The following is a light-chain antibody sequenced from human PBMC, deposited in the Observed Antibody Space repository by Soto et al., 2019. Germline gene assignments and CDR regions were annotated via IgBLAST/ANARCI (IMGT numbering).Light chain of an antibody. CDR3: AAGGDGLDGLV. J-gene: IGLJ1*01. Sequence: QSVLTQPPSASGTPGQRVTISCSGSSSNIGSNTVNWYQQLPGTAPKLLIYNNNQRPSGVPDLFSGSKSGTAASLAISGLESGDEADYYWAAGGDGLDGLVFGTGTKVTVL. CDR1: SSNIGSNT. V-gene: IGLV1-44*01. CDR2: NNN.